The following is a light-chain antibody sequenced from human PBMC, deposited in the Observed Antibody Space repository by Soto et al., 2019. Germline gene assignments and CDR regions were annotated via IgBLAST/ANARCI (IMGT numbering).Light chain of an antibody. Sequence: DIQMTQSPSSLSASVGDRVTITCRASQSIRSYLNWYQQKPGKSPQLLLYSASSFQGGGPSRFSGGGSWTDFTLTISSLHPEDFATYYCQQSYSTPMYTFGQGTKLEIK. CDR3: QQSYSTPMYT. J-gene: IGKJ2*01. CDR1: QSIRSY. CDR2: SAS. V-gene: IGKV1-39*01.